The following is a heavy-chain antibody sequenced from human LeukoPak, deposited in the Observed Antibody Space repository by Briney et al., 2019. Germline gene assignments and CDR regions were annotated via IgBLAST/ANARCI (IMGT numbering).Heavy chain of an antibody. V-gene: IGHV3-48*01. J-gene: IGHJ4*02. D-gene: IGHD3-22*01. Sequence: GGSLRLSCAASGFTFSSYSMNWVRQAPGKGLEWVSYISSSSSTTIYYADSVKGRFTISRDNPKNSLYLQMNSLRAEDTAVYYCARGYYDSSGYWTGSYWGQGTLVTVSS. CDR3: ARGYYDSSGYWTGSY. CDR1: GFTFSSYS. CDR2: ISSSSSTTI.